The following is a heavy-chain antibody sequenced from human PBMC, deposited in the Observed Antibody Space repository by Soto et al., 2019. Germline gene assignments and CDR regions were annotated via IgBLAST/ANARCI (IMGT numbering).Heavy chain of an antibody. CDR2: SHHRGNS. D-gene: IGHD6-13*01. V-gene: IGHV4-4*02. CDR1: GTSLSSSNW. Sequence: QVQLQESGPGVVKPSGTLSLTCAVSGTSLSSSNWWTWVRQSPVKGLEWIGESHHRGNSNNNPSLKGRVTVSLDKSTNHFSLKVNSVTAADTAVYYCVKMRASPGTVAFDVWGRGIQVTVSS. CDR3: VKMRASPGTVAFDV. J-gene: IGHJ4*02.